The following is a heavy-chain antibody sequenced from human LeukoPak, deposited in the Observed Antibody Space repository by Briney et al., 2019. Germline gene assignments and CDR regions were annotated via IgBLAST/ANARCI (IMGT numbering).Heavy chain of an antibody. Sequence: GSLRLSCAASGFTVSNNYMSWVRQAPGKGLEWVSVIYSGGSTYYADSVKGRFTISRDNSKNTLYLQMNSLRDEDTAMYYCAIDAFDIWGQGTMVTISS. CDR3: AIDAFDI. CDR2: IYSGGST. J-gene: IGHJ3*02. V-gene: IGHV3-53*01. CDR1: GFTVSNNY.